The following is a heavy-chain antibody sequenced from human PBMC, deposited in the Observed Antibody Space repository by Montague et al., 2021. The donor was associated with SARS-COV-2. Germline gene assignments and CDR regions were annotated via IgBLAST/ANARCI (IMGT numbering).Heavy chain of an antibody. D-gene: IGHD3-9*01. J-gene: IGHJ3*02. CDR2: ISWNSGSI. Sequence: SLRLSCAASGFTSDDYAMHWVRQAPGKGLEWVSGISWNSGSIGYXDSVKGRFTISRDNAKNSLYLQMNSLRAEDTALYYCAKFPQRNYDILIDDAFDIWGQGTMVTVSS. CDR3: AKFPQRNYDILIDDAFDI. CDR1: GFTSDDYA. V-gene: IGHV3-9*02.